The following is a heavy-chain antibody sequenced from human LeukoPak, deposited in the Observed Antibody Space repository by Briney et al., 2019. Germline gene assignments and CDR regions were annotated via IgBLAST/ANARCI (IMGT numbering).Heavy chain of an antibody. Sequence: GGSLRLSCAASGFTFDDYAMHWVRQAPGKGLEWVSGINWNSVSIGYADSVRGRFTISRDIAKNSLYLQMNSLRAEDTALYYCAKDGRVAAAGTGYYFDYWGQGTLVTVSS. V-gene: IGHV3-9*01. D-gene: IGHD6-13*01. CDR1: GFTFDDYA. J-gene: IGHJ4*02. CDR3: AKDGRVAAAGTGYYFDY. CDR2: INWNSVSI.